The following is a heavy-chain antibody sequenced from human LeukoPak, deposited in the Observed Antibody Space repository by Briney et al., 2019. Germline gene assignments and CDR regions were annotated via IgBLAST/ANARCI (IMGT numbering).Heavy chain of an antibody. V-gene: IGHV1-46*01. CDR2: INPSGGST. CDR3: ARGPPYYYDSSGYYDDAFDI. Sequence: ASVKVSCKASGYTFTSYYMHWVRQAPGQGLEWMGIINPSGGSTSYAQKFQGRVTMTRDTSISTAYMELSRLRSDDTAVYYCARGPPYYYDSSGYYDDAFDIWGQGTMVTVSS. J-gene: IGHJ3*02. D-gene: IGHD3-22*01. CDR1: GYTFTSYY.